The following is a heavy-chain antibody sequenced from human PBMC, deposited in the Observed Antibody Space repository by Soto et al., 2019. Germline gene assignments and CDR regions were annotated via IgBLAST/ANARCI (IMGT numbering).Heavy chain of an antibody. CDR3: ARRPLSSPYFDH. D-gene: IGHD6-13*01. CDR1: GYTFSNFW. Sequence: GESLKISCQCSGYTFSNFWIGWVRQLPGKGLEWMGIIYPGDHETRYSPSFHGKVTISADKSINTAYLQWNSLEASDTAFYFCARRPLSSPYFDHWGQGALVPVSS. J-gene: IGHJ4*02. CDR2: IYPGDHET. V-gene: IGHV5-51*01.